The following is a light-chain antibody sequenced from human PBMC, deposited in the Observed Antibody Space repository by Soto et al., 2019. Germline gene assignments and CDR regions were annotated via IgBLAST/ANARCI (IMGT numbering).Light chain of an antibody. CDR1: QSCSNW. CDR3: QCYGVY. V-gene: IGKV1-5*01. CDR2: DVS. J-gene: IGKJ4*01. Sequence: DIQMTQSPSTLSASVGDRVTITCRARQSCSNWLAWYQQKLGKAPKLLIYDVSTLESGVPSRFSGSGSGTEFTLTLSSLDPDDFATYYCQCYGVYFGGGTKVEVK.